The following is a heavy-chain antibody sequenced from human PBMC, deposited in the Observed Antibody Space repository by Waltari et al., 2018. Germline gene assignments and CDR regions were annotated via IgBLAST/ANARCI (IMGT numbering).Heavy chain of an antibody. CDR2: LNHSEST. D-gene: IGHD5-18*01. V-gene: IGHV4-34*01. Sequence: QVQLQQWGAGLLKPSETLSLTCAVYGGSFSGYYWIWIRQPPGKGLEWVGELNHSESTNYNQSHKSRVTISVDTAKTQFSLMRSSGTAADTAVYYGARQVLRGYSYGLYYFDYWGQGTLVTVSS. CDR3: ARQVLRGYSYGLYYFDY. CDR1: GGSFSGYY. J-gene: IGHJ4*02.